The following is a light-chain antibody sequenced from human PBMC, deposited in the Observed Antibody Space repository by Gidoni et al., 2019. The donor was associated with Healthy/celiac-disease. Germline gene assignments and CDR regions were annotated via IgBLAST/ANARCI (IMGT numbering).Light chain of an antibody. CDR1: SSNIGNNT. V-gene: IGLV1-44*01. J-gene: IGLJ3*02. CDR3: AAWDDSLNGWV. CDR2: SNN. Sequence: QSVLTPPPSASGTPGQRVTISCSGSSSNIGNNTVNWYQQLPGTAPKLLIYSNNQRPSGVPDRFSGSKSGTSASLAISGLQSEDEADYYCAAWDDSLNGWVFGGGTKLTVL.